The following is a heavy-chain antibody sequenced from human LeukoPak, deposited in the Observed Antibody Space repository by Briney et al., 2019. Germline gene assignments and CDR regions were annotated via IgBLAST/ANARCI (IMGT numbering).Heavy chain of an antibody. CDR1: GGSISSYY. CDR3: ARDLTMVRGVIYHWFDP. CDR2: IYYSGST. Sequence: SETPSLTCTVSGGSISSYYWSWIRQPPGKGLEWIGYIYYSGSTNYNPSLKSRVTISVDTSKNQFSLKLSSVTAADTAVYYCARDLTMVRGVIYHWFDPWGQGTLVTVSS. V-gene: IGHV4-59*01. J-gene: IGHJ5*02. D-gene: IGHD3-10*01.